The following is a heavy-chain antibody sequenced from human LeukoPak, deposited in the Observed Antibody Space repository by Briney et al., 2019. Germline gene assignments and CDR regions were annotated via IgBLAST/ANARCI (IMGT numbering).Heavy chain of an antibody. CDR2: SNHFGST. D-gene: IGHD5-18*01. CDR3: ARGRLQLWSFPLPYNHYAIDV. V-gene: IGHV4-34*01. CDR1: GESFSGYF. Sequence: SETLSLTCAVSGESFSGYFWTWIRQPPGKGLEWIGESNHFGSTDYNPSLKSRVTISVDTSKKQLSLNVRSVTDADTAVYFCARGRLQLWSFPLPYNHYAIDVWGQGTTVTVSS. J-gene: IGHJ6*02.